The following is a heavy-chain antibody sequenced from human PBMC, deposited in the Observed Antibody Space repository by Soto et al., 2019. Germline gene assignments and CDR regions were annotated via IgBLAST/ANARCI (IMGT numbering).Heavy chain of an antibody. CDR2: IYHSGST. Sequence: QVQLQESGPGLVKPSGTLSLTCAVSGGSISSSNWWSWVRQPPGKGLEWIGEIYHSGSTNYNPSLKGRVTISVDKSKNQFSLKLSSVTAADTAVYYCARTTAAGPYYYYYYGMDVWGQGTTVTVSS. V-gene: IGHV4-4*02. CDR3: ARTTAAGPYYYYYYGMDV. D-gene: IGHD6-13*01. CDR1: GGSISSSNW. J-gene: IGHJ6*02.